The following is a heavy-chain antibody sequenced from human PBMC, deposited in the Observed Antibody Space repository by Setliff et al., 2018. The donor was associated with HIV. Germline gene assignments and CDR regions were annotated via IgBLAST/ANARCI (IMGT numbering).Heavy chain of an antibody. J-gene: IGHJ4*02. Sequence: SETLSLTCTVSGGSVGSGSYYWRWIRQPQGKGLEWIWYIYYSGNTNYNPSLKSRVTLSIDTSKNQISLNLHSVTAADTAVYYCARDPPGYGDSNDFWGQGTLVTVSS. CDR3: ARDPPGYGDSNDF. D-gene: IGHD4-17*01. CDR1: GGSVGSGSYY. CDR2: IYYSGNT. V-gene: IGHV4-61*01.